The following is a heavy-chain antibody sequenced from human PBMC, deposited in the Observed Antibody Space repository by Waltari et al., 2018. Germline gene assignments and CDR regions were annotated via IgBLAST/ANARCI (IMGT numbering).Heavy chain of an antibody. CDR2: IYYSGST. Sequence: QVQLQESGPGLVKPSETLSLTCTVSGGSISSYYWSWIRQPPGKGLEWIGYIYYSGSTTDNPSLKSRVTISVDTSKNQFSRKLSSVTAADTAVYYCARNPNYDSSGFGWFDPWGQGTLVTVSS. D-gene: IGHD3-22*01. CDR1: GGSISSYY. J-gene: IGHJ5*02. CDR3: ARNPNYDSSGFGWFDP. V-gene: IGHV4-59*01.